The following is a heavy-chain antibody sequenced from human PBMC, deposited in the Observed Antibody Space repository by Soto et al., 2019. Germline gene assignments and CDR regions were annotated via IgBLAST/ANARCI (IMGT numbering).Heavy chain of an antibody. Sequence: SETLSLTCTVSGGSISSGGYYWSWIRQHPGKGLEWIGYIYYSGSTYYNPSLKSRVTISVDTSKNQFSLKLSSVTAADTAVYYCARGRITIFGVVNITMFDPWGQGTLVTVSS. D-gene: IGHD3-3*01. CDR3: ARGRITIFGVVNITMFDP. J-gene: IGHJ5*02. CDR2: IYYSGST. CDR1: GGSISSGGYY. V-gene: IGHV4-31*03.